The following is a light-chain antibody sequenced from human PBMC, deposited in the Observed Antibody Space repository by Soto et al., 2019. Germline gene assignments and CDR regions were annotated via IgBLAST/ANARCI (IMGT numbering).Light chain of an antibody. Sequence: DIKMTQSPSTLSASVGDTVTITCRASQTISRWLAWYQQKPGKAPRLLIYTASTLESGVPSRFSASGSGTEFTLTISSLHPDDFATYYCQQFAISTTFGQGTKVDIK. J-gene: IGKJ1*01. V-gene: IGKV1-5*01. CDR2: TAS. CDR1: QTISRW. CDR3: QQFAISTT.